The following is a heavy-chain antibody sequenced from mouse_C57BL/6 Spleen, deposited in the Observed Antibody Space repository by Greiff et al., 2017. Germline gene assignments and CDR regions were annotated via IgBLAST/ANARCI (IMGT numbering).Heavy chain of an antibody. CDR1: GYSFTGYY. CDR3: ARGPMAVDYFDY. J-gene: IGHJ2*01. D-gene: IGHD1-1*02. V-gene: IGHV1-42*01. CDR2: INPSTGGT. Sequence: EVKLMESGPELVKPGASVKISCKASGYSFTGYYMNWVKQSPEKSLEWIGEINPSTGGTTYNQKFKAKATLTVDKSSSTAYMQLKSLTSEDSAVYYCARGPMAVDYFDYWGQGTTLTVSS.